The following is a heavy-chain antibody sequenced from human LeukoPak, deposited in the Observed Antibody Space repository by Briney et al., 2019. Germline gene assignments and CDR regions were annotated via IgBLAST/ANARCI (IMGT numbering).Heavy chain of an antibody. CDR2: ISYDGSNK. Sequence: GGSLRLSCAASGFTFSSYAMHWVRQAPGKGLEWVAVISYDGSNKYYADSVKGRFTISRDNSKNTLYLQMNSLRAEDTAVYYCARGAEIAAAGILDYWGQGTLVTVSS. D-gene: IGHD6-13*01. CDR3: ARGAEIAAAGILDY. J-gene: IGHJ4*02. CDR1: GFTFSSYA. V-gene: IGHV3-30-3*01.